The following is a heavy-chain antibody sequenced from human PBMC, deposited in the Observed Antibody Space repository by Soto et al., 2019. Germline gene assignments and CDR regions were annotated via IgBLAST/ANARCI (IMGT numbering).Heavy chain of an antibody. CDR3: ARIRQLLFVS. CDR2: IGGTGNTT. Sequence: VHLSESGGALVQPGGSLRLSCAASGFTFRVYAMSWFRQAPGGGLEWVSAIGGTGNTTYYADSVKGRFTIAGDNSRDTLYLQMTSLRVEDTAVYYCARIRQLLFVSWGQGTLVSVSS. CDR1: GFTFRVYA. V-gene: IGHV3-23*01. J-gene: IGHJ4*02. D-gene: IGHD2-2*01.